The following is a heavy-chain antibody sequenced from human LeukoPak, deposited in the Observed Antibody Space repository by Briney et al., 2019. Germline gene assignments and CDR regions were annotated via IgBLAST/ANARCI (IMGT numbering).Heavy chain of an antibody. V-gene: IGHV1-46*01. CDR3: ARDQEGFDY. CDR1: GYTFTSNY. J-gene: IGHJ4*02. CDR2: IYPRDGST. Sequence: ASVKVSCKASGYTFTSNYIHWVRQAPGQGLEWMGMIYPRDGSTSYAQKFQGRVTVTRDTSTSTVHRELSGLRSEDTAVYYCARDQEGFDYWGQGTLVTVSS.